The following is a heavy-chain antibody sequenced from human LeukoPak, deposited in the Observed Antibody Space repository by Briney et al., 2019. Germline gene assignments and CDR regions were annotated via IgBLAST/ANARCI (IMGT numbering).Heavy chain of an antibody. J-gene: IGHJ4*02. CDR2: IGTAGDT. CDR1: GFTFSSYD. D-gene: IGHD1-26*01. V-gene: IGHV3-13*01. Sequence: GGSLRLPCAASGFTFSSYDMHWVRQATGKGLEWVSAIGTAGDTYYPGSVKGRFTISRENAKNSLYLQMNSLRAGDTAVYYCARVGATTEIDYWGQGTLVTVSS. CDR3: ARVGATTEIDY.